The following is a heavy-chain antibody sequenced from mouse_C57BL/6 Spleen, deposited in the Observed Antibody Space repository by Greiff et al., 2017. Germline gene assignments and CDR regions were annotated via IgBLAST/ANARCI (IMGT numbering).Heavy chain of an antibody. J-gene: IGHJ2*01. D-gene: IGHD2-4*01. CDR1: GFTFSSYA. Sequence: EVQGVESGGGLVKPGGSLKLSCAASGFTFSSYAMSWVRQTPEKRLEWVATISDGGSYTYYPDNVKGRFTISRDNAKNNLYLQMSHLKSEDTAMYYCARPYDYGYFDYWGQGTTLTVSS. CDR2: ISDGGSYT. CDR3: ARPYDYGYFDY. V-gene: IGHV5-4*01.